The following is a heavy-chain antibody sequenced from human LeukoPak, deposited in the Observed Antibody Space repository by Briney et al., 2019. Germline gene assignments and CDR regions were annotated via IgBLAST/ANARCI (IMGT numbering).Heavy chain of an antibody. V-gene: IGHV4-61*01. CDR2: IYYSGST. D-gene: IGHD3-3*01. CDR1: GGSVSSGSYY. Sequence: SETLSLTCTVSGGSVSSGSYYWSWIRQPPGKGLEWIGYIYYSGSTNYNPSLKSRVTISVDTSKNQFSLKLSSVTAADTAVYYCAREANDFWSGYIDYWGQGTLVTVSS. J-gene: IGHJ4*02. CDR3: AREANDFWSGYIDY.